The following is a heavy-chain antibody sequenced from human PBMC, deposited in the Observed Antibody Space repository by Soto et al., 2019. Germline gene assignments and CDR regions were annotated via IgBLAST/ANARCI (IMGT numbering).Heavy chain of an antibody. CDR1: GGSISNFY. Sequence: NPSETLSLTCTVSGGSISNFYWSWIRQPQGKGLKWIGFVFFTGSTSYNPSLKHRVTFSADSSRGQFSLRLNSVTAADTAVYYCARTVLGPDLLADSFVDYYYYMDVWGQGTTVTVSS. CDR2: VFFTGST. J-gene: IGHJ6*03. CDR3: ARTVLGPDLLADSFVDYYYYMDV. D-gene: IGHD3-9*01. V-gene: IGHV4-59*08.